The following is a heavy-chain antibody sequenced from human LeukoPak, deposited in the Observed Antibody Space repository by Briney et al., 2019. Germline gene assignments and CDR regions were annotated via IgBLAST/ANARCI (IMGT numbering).Heavy chain of an antibody. Sequence: SETLSLTCAVSGGSISSGGYSWSWIRQPPGKGLEWIGYIYHSGSTYYNPSLKSRVTISVDRSKNQFSLKLSSVTAADTAVYYCARDVVRYLDAFDIWGQGTMVTVSS. D-gene: IGHD2-15*01. J-gene: IGHJ3*02. CDR3: ARDVVRYLDAFDI. V-gene: IGHV4-30-2*01. CDR2: IYHSGST. CDR1: GGSISSGGYS.